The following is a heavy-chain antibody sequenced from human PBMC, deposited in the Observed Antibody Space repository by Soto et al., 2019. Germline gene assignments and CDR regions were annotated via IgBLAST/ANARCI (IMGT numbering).Heavy chain of an antibody. J-gene: IGHJ1*01. CDR2: VNPSGGST. V-gene: IGHV1-46*01. CDR3: AREENCSDGICYSEYFQR. D-gene: IGHD2-15*01. Sequence: QVQLVQSGAEVKKPGASVKVSCKASGYIFTAYSMHWVRQAPGQVLEWIGVVNPSGGSTNYAQKFQGRITMTRDTSTSTVYMDLSSLTSEDTAVYYCAREENCSDGICYSEYFQRWGQGTLVTVSS. CDR1: GYIFTAYS.